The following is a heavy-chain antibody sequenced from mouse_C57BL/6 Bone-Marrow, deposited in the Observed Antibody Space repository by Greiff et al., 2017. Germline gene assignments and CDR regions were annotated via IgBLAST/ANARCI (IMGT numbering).Heavy chain of an antibody. CDR1: GFNIKDDY. J-gene: IGHJ3*01. Sequence: VQLKESGAELVRPGASVKLSCTASGFNIKDDYMHWVKQRPEQGLEWIGWIDPENGDTEYASKFQGKATITADTSSNTAYLQLSSLTSEDTAVYYCTTGSSFAYWGQGTLVTVSA. CDR3: TTGSSFAY. V-gene: IGHV14-4*01. D-gene: IGHD1-1*01. CDR2: IDPENGDT.